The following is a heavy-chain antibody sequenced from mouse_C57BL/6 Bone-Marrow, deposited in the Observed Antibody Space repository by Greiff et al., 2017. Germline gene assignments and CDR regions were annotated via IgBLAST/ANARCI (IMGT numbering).Heavy chain of an antibody. D-gene: IGHD1-1*01. V-gene: IGHV1-64*01. Sequence: QVQLQQPGAELVKPGASVKLSCKASGYTFTSYWMHWVKQRPGQGLEWIGMIHPNSGSTNYNEKFKSKATLTVDKSSSPAYMQLSSLTSEDSAVYYCGSDYGSSYGAMDYWGQGTSVTVSA. CDR2: IHPNSGST. J-gene: IGHJ4*01. CDR1: GYTFTSYW. CDR3: GSDYGSSYGAMDY.